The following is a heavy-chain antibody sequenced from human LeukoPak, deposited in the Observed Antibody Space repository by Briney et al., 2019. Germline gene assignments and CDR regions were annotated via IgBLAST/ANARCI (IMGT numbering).Heavy chain of an antibody. V-gene: IGHV1-46*01. CDR3: ARGRSGQWVYYYYYMDV. J-gene: IGHJ6*03. Sequence: ASVTVSCKASGYTFTSYYMHWVRQAPGQGLEWMGIINPSGGSTNYAQKFQGRVTMTRDMSTSTAYMELSSLRSEDTAVYYCARGRSGQWVYYYYYMDVWGKGTTVTISS. CDR1: GYTFTSYY. D-gene: IGHD1-14*01. CDR2: INPSGGST.